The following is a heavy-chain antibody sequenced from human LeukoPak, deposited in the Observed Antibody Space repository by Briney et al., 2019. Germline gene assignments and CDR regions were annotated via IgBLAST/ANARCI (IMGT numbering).Heavy chain of an antibody. CDR2: ISGSGGST. Sequence: GGSLRLSCAASGFTFSSYAMGGVRQAPGKGLEWVSAISGSGGSTYYADSVKGRFTISRDNSKNTLYLQMNSLRAEDTAVYYCAKDRRSYSSSSCFDYWGQGTLVTVSS. D-gene: IGHD6-6*01. CDR3: AKDRRSYSSSSCFDY. V-gene: IGHV3-23*01. J-gene: IGHJ4*02. CDR1: GFTFSSYA.